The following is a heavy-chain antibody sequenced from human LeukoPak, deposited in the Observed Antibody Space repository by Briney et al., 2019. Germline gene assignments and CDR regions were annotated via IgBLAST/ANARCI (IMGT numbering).Heavy chain of an antibody. CDR3: ARDPPHGYGRVNFDY. CDR1: GYTFTSYS. D-gene: IGHD4-17*01. V-gene: IGHV1-18*01. CDR2: ISAYNGNT. Sequence: ASVKVSCKASGYTFTSYSISWVRQAPGQGLEWMGWISAYNGNTNYAQKLQGRVTMTTDTSTSTAYMELRSLRSDDTAVYYCARDPPHGYGRVNFDYWGQGTLVTVSS. J-gene: IGHJ4*02.